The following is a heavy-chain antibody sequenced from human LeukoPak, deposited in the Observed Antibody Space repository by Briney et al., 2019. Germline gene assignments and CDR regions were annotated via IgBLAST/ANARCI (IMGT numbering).Heavy chain of an antibody. CDR3: VVGGSPGY. D-gene: IGHD2-15*01. V-gene: IGHV3-74*01. Sequence: SGGSLRLSCAASGLAFSAYKMHWVRQAPRKGLVWVSRISTDGYTTDYADFVQGRLTASRDNTKNTWSLEMNSLRAEDTAVYYCVVGGSPGYWGQGTLVTVSS. CDR2: ISTDGYTT. J-gene: IGHJ4*02. CDR1: GLAFSAYK.